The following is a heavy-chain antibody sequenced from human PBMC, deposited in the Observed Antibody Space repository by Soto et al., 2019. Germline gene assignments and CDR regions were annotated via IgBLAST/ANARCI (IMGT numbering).Heavy chain of an antibody. D-gene: IGHD1-26*01. J-gene: IGHJ4*02. CDR2: IFWNDDK. Sequence: SGPTLVNPTQTLTLTCTFSGFSLSTSGVGVGWIRQPPGKALEWLAVIFWNDDKRYSPSLKSSLTITKDTSKTQVVLTMTNMDPVDTATYYCAHSHSGSYEGYYFDYWGQGTLVTVPS. CDR1: GFSLSTSGVG. V-gene: IGHV2-5*01. CDR3: AHSHSGSYEGYYFDY.